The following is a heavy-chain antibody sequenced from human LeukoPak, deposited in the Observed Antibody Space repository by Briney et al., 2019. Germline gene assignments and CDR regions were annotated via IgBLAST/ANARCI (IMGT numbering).Heavy chain of an antibody. Sequence: GGSLRLSCAASGVTFSDYSMNWVRQAPGKGLEWISYIGIDSGNTNYADSVKGRFTIYGDKAKNSLYLQMNRLRVEDTAVYYCARDYKYPFEMWGEGTLVSV. J-gene: IGHJ4*02. CDR1: GVTFSDYS. CDR2: IGIDSGNT. CDR3: ARDYKYPFEM. D-gene: IGHD5-24*01. V-gene: IGHV3-48*01.